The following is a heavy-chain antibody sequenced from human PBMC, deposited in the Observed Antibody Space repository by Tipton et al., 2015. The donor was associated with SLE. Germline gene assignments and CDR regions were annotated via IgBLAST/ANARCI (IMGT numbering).Heavy chain of an antibody. Sequence: TLSLTCAVYGGPFSGYYWTWIRQPPGKGLEWIGEINHSGSTNYKPFLKSRVTISVDTSKNQFSLKLTSVTAADTAVYYCARDQDYDSSGYLFDYWGQGTLVTVSS. D-gene: IGHD3-22*01. CDR1: GGPFSGYY. V-gene: IGHV4-34*01. J-gene: IGHJ4*02. CDR3: ARDQDYDSSGYLFDY. CDR2: INHSGST.